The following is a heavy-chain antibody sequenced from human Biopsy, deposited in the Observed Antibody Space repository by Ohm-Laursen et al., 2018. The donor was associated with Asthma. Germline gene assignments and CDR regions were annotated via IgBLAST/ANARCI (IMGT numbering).Heavy chain of an antibody. CDR3: AKDRVAGRSYYFDY. J-gene: IGHJ4*02. CDR1: GFNFHNYG. Sequence: SLRLSCAASGFNFHNYGMNWVRRAPGKGLEWVAQILFDGRKINYPDSVKGRFTISRDNSKNMVYLQMNSLRPEDTAVYYCAKDRVAGRSYYFDYWGLGSLVSVSS. V-gene: IGHV3-30*18. CDR2: ILFDGRKI. D-gene: IGHD6-13*01.